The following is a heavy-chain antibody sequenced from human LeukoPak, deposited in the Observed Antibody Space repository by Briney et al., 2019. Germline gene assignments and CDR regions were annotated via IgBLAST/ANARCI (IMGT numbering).Heavy chain of an antibody. CDR2: ISSSSSYI. J-gene: IGHJ4*02. V-gene: IGHV3-21*01. CDR1: GFTFSSYS. D-gene: IGHD3-22*01. CDR3: ARRMYDSSGYNHYWYFDY. Sequence: GGSLRLSCAASGFTFSSYSMNWVRQAPGKGLEWVSSISSSSSYIYYADSVKGRFTISRDNAKNSLYLQMNSLRAEDTAVYYCARRMYDSSGYNHYWYFDYWGQGTLVTVSS.